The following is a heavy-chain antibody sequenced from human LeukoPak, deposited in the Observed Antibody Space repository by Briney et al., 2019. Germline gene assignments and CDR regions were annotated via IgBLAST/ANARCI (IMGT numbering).Heavy chain of an antibody. V-gene: IGHV4-4*07. J-gene: IGHJ6*02. D-gene: IGHD6-13*01. Sequence: PSETLSLTCTVSGGSISSYYWSWIRQPAGKGLEWIGRIYTSGSNNYNPSLKSRVTMSVDTSKKQFSLRLSSVTAADTAVYYCARLFPAAGTPYYYIMDVWGQGTTATVSS. CDR3: ARLFPAAGTPYYYIMDV. CDR1: GGSISSYY. CDR2: IYTSGSN.